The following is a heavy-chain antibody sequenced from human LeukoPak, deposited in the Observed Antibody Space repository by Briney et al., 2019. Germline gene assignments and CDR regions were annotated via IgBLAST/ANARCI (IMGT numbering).Heavy chain of an antibody. CDR2: ISHSGST. D-gene: IGHD2-2*01. CDR1: GGSFSGYY. Sequence: SETLSLTCAVYGGSFSGYYWSWIRQPPGKGLEWIGEISHSGSTNYNPSLKSRVTISVDTSKNQFSLKLSSVTAADTAVYYCAREYQLLSHWFDPWGQGTLVTVSS. CDR3: AREYQLLSHWFDP. J-gene: IGHJ5*02. V-gene: IGHV4-34*01.